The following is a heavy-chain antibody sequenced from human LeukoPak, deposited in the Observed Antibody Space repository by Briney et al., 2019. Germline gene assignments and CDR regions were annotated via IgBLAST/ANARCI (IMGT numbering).Heavy chain of an antibody. D-gene: IGHD4-11*01. CDR1: GGSISNGSYY. J-gene: IGHJ6*03. Sequence: PSETLSLTCTVSGGSISNGSYYWSWIRQPAGKGLEWIGRIYTSGSTNYNPSLKSRVTISVDTSKNQFSLKLSSVTAADTAVYFCARQVYSNYYYYYMDVWGKGTTVTVSS. CDR2: IYTSGST. CDR3: ARQVYSNYYYYYMDV. V-gene: IGHV4-61*02.